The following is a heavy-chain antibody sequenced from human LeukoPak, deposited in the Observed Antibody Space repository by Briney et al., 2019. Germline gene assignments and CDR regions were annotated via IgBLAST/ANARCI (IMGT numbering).Heavy chain of an antibody. CDR1: GGSISSSSYY. CDR2: IKQDGSEK. Sequence: ETLSLTCTVSGGSISSSSYYWGWIRQPPGKGLEWVANIKQDGSEKYYVDSVKGRFTISRDNAKNSLYLQMNSLRAEDTAVYYCARDALWFGDLNWFDPWGQGTLVTVSS. J-gene: IGHJ5*02. V-gene: IGHV3-7*01. CDR3: ARDALWFGDLNWFDP. D-gene: IGHD3-10*01.